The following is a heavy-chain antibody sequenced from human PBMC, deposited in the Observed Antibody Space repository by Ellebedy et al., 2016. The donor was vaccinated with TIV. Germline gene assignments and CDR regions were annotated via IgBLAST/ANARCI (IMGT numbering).Heavy chain of an antibody. J-gene: IGHJ2*01. Sequence: SETLSLTCTVSGDSINTSTYYWGWIRQPPGKGLEWIGTIYSTGNTYYSPSLKSRLSISVATSKNQFSLSLSSVTAADTAVYYCARNLVIFTFDKWYFDLWGRGTLVTVSS. CDR1: GDSINTSTYY. V-gene: IGHV4-39*01. D-gene: IGHD3/OR15-3a*01. CDR2: IYSTGNT. CDR3: ARNLVIFTFDKWYFDL.